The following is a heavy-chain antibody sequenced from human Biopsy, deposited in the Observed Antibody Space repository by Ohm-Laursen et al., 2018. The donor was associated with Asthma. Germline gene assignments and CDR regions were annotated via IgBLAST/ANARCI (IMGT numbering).Heavy chain of an antibody. CDR1: GFTFSSYA. CDR2: IYSGGTS. D-gene: IGHD3-22*01. Sequence: SLRLSCAASGFTFSSYAMSWVRQAPGKGLEWVSVIYSGGTSHTADSVRGRFTISRDYSKNTLYLQMHSLRAEDTAVYYCARGDSSNRSHYYFDYWGQGTLVTVSS. J-gene: IGHJ4*02. V-gene: IGHV3-23*03. CDR3: ARGDSSNRSHYYFDY.